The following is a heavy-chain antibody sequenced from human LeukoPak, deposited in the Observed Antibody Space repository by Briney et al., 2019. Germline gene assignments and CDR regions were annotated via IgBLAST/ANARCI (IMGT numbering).Heavy chain of an antibody. CDR1: GFTFSSYP. CDR2: ISSNGGST. V-gene: IGHV3-64*01. Sequence: GGSLRLSCAASGFTFSSYPMHWVRQAPGKGLEYVSGISSNGGSTYYANSVKGRFTISRDNAKNSLYLQMNSLRAEDTAVYYCRGDPGSYWFDPWGQGTLVTVSS. D-gene: IGHD3-10*01. J-gene: IGHJ5*02. CDR3: RGDPGSYWFDP.